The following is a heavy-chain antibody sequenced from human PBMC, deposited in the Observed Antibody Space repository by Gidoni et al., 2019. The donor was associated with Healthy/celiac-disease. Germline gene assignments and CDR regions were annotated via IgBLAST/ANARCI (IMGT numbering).Heavy chain of an antibody. CDR2: MYWNDDK. J-gene: IGHJ4*02. CDR3: AHDLREESLGY. V-gene: IGHV2-5*01. D-gene: IGHD4-17*01. CDR1: GFSLSTSGVG. Sequence: QITLKESGPTLVKPTQTLTLTCPFSGFSLSTSGVGVGWIRQPPGKALEWLALMYWNDDKRSSPSLKSRLTITKDTSKNQVVLTMTNMDPVDTATYYCAHDLREESLGYWGQGTLVTVSS.